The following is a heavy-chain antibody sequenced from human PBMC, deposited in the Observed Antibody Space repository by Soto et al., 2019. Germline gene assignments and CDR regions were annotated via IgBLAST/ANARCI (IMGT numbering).Heavy chain of an antibody. J-gene: IGHJ6*02. V-gene: IGHV3-48*03. CDR1: GFTFSSYE. Sequence: EVQLVESGGGLVQPGGSLRLSCAASGFTFSSYEMNWVRQAPGKGLEWVSYISSSGSTIYYADSVKGRFTISRDNAKNSMYRQMNSLRAEDTAVYYCARTYGDYPLYYYYYGMDVWGQGTTVTVS. CDR3: ARTYGDYPLYYYYYGMDV. D-gene: IGHD4-17*01. CDR2: ISSSGSTI.